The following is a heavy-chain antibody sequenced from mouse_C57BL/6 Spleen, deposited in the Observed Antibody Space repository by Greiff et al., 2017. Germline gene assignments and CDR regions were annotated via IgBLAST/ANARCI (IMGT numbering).Heavy chain of an antibody. CDR1: GYSITSGYY. CDR2: ISYDGSN. Sequence: EVKLQESGPGLVKPSQSLSLTCSVTGYSITSGYYWNWIRQFPGNKLEWMGYISYDGSNNYNPSLKNRISITRDTSKNQLFLKLKSVTTEDTATYYCARGGLRDYAMDYWGQGTSVTVSS. CDR3: ARGGLRDYAMDY. V-gene: IGHV3-6*01. D-gene: IGHD2-4*01. J-gene: IGHJ4*01.